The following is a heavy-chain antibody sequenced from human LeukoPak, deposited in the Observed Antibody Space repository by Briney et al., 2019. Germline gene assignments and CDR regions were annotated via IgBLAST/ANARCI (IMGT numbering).Heavy chain of an antibody. V-gene: IGHV3-23*01. CDR3: AKDPINYGDYYYDMDV. CDR2: INGSGGST. J-gene: IGHJ6*02. D-gene: IGHD4-17*01. Sequence: AESLRLSCAASGFTFSTYAMSWVRQAPGKGLEWVSAINGSGGSTSYADSVKGRFTISRDNSKNTLYLQMNSLRAEDTAVYYCAKDPINYGDYYYDMDVWGQGTTVTVSS. CDR1: GFTFSTYA.